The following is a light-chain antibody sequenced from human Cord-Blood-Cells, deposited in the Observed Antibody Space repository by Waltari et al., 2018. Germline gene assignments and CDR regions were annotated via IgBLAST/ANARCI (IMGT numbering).Light chain of an antibody. J-gene: IGLJ2*01. V-gene: IGLV3-19*01. Sequence: SSELTQDPAVSVALGQTVRITCQGDSLRSYYASWYQQKPGQAPVLVIYGKNNRPSGIPDRFSGSSSGNTASLTITGDQAEDEADYYGNARDSSGNHVVFGGGTKLTVL. CDR3: NARDSSGNHVV. CDR1: SLRSYY. CDR2: GKN.